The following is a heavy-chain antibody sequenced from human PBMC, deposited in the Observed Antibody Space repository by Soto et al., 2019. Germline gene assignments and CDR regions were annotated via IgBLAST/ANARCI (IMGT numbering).Heavy chain of an antibody. CDR2: INAGNGNT. V-gene: IGHV1-3*01. CDR3: ARDPSYNGMDV. Sequence: ASVKVSCKASGGTFSSYTISWVRQAPGQGLEWMGWINAGNGNTKYSQKFQGRVTITRDTSASTAYMELSSLRSEDTAVYYCARDPSYNGMDVWGQGTTVTVSS. CDR1: GGTFSSYT. J-gene: IGHJ6*02.